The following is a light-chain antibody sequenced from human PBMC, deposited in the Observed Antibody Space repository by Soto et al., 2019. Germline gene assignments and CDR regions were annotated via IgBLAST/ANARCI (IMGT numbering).Light chain of an antibody. CDR2: GAS. Sequence: EIVMTQAPATLSLSPGERAPLSYRASQSISSHLAWYQQKPRQVPRLLIYGASTRATGIPARLSGSGSGTEFTLTIRSLQSEDFAVYYCQQYNNWWTFGQGTKVDIK. CDR1: QSISSH. CDR3: QQYNNWWT. V-gene: IGKV3-15*01. J-gene: IGKJ1*01.